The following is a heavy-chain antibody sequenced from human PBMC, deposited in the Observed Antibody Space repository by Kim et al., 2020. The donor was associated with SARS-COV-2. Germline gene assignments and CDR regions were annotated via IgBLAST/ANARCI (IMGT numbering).Heavy chain of an antibody. CDR3: ARDLDTAMEENWFDP. D-gene: IGHD5-18*01. Sequence: PSLKSRVTISVDKSKSQFSLKLSSVTAADTAVYYCARDLDTAMEENWFDPWGQGTLVTVSS. V-gene: IGHV4-4*02. J-gene: IGHJ5*02.